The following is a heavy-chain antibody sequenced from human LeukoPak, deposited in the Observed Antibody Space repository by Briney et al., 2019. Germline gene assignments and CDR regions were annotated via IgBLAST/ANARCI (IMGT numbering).Heavy chain of an antibody. CDR2: ISAYNGNT. J-gene: IGHJ4*02. V-gene: IGHV1-18*01. D-gene: IGHD4-23*01. CDR1: GYTFTSYG. CDR3: ARVAPSRGGNSGGDY. Sequence: GASVKVSCKASGYTFTSYGISWVRQAPGQGLEWMGWISAYNGNTNYAQKLQGRVTMTTDTSTSTAYMELRSLRSDDTAVYYCARVAPSRGGNSGGDYWGQGTLVTVSS.